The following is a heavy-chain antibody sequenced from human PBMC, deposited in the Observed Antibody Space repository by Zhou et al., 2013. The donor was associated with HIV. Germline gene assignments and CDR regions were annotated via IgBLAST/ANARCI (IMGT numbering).Heavy chain of an antibody. CDR2: ISGYNGNT. Sequence: QVQLVQSGGEVKKPGASVKVSCKASNYTFNNHGIIWVRQAPGQGLEWMGWISGYNGNTKYAQKFQGRVTMTTDTSTSTAYMEVRSLRSDDTAVYYCARGEFWNHYTTSYPREFDSWGQGTLVTVSS. D-gene: IGHD3-3*01. V-gene: IGHV1-18*01. J-gene: IGHJ4*02. CDR1: NYTFNNHG. CDR3: ARGEFWNHYTTSYPREFDS.